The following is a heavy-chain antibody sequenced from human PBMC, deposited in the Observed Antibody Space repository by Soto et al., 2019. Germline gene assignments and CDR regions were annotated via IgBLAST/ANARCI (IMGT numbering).Heavy chain of an antibody. V-gene: IGHV1-24*01. Sequence: GASVKVSCKVSGYTLTELSMHWVRQAPGKGLEWMGGFDPEDGETIYAQKFRGRVTMTEDTSTDTAYMELSSLRSEDTAVYYCATVPWDSGSYYRTNNWIDPWGQGTLVTVSS. CDR3: ATVPWDSGSYYRTNNWIDP. D-gene: IGHD1-26*01. J-gene: IGHJ5*02. CDR1: GYTLTELS. CDR2: FDPEDGET.